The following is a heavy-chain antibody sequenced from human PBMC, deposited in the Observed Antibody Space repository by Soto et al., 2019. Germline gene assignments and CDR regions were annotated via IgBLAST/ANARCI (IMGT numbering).Heavy chain of an antibody. V-gene: IGHV4-59*12. D-gene: IGHD2-2*01. CDR1: GVSFSSYY. CDR2: IHYSGVT. CDR3: ARGMAIVLVPAAMNYYGMDV. Sequence: SETLCLTCTVSGVSFSSYYWSWIRQPPGKGLEWIGYIHYSGVTSYNPSLKSRVTISVDRSKNQFSLKLSSVTAADTAVYYCARGMAIVLVPAAMNYYGMDVWGQGTTVTVSS. J-gene: IGHJ6*02.